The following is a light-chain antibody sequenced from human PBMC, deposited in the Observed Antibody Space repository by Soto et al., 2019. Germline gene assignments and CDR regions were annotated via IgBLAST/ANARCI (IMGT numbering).Light chain of an antibody. CDR1: SGHSSYA. J-gene: IGLJ2*01. V-gene: IGLV4-69*01. Sequence: QSVLTQSPSASATLGASVKLTCTLSSGHSSYAIAWHQQQPEKGPRYLMKLNSDGSHSKGDGIPDRFSCSSSGAERYLTISSRQSEDEADYYCQTWGTGIVVFGGGTKLTVL. CDR3: QTWGTGIVV. CDR2: LNSDGSH.